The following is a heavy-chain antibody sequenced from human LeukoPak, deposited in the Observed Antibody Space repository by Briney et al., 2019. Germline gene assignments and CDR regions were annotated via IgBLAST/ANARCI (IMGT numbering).Heavy chain of an antibody. V-gene: IGHV3-23*01. CDR1: GFTFDNYA. Sequence: GGSLRLSCAASGFTFDNYAMSWVRQAPGKGLEWVSVISGSGGSTYYADSVKGRFTISRDNSKNTLYLQMNSLRAEDTALYYCAKDPINYDYSPNWFDPWGQGTLVTVSS. D-gene: IGHD4-11*01. CDR2: ISGSGGST. CDR3: AKDPINYDYSPNWFDP. J-gene: IGHJ5*02.